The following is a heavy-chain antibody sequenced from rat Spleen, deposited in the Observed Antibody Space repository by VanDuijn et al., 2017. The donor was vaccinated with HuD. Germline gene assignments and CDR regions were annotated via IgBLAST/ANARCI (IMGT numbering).Heavy chain of an antibody. CDR3: ARSSYYGYYFDY. Sequence: VQLQESGPGLVKPSQSLSLTCSVTDYSITSSYRWSWIRQFPGNKLEWMGVVWTGGSTAYNSSFKSRLSVSRDISKSQVFLRMNSLQTEDTAMYFCARSSYYGYYFDYWGQGVMVTVSS. J-gene: IGHJ2*01. CDR2: VWTGGST. D-gene: IGHD1-7*01. CDR1: DYSITSSYR. V-gene: IGHV2-16*01.